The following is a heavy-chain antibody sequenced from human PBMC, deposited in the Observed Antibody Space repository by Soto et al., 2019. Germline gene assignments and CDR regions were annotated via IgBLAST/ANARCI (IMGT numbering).Heavy chain of an antibody. D-gene: IGHD3-9*01. Sequence: SETLSLTCTVSGGSIRTYYWSWIRPPPGKGLEWIGYIYYRGNTNYTPSFKSRVTISLDTSKNQFSLRLGSVTAADTAVYYCARHPGYYDVLTGYSPYYFDYWGQGTLVTVSS. V-gene: IGHV4-59*08. CDR1: GGSIRTYY. J-gene: IGHJ4*02. CDR2: IYYRGNT. CDR3: ARHPGYYDVLTGYSPYYFDY.